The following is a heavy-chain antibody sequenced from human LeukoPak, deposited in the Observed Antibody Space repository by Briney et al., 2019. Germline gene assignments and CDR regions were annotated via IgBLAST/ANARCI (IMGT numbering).Heavy chain of an antibody. CDR2: IIPIFGTA. D-gene: IGHD3-10*01. CDR3: ASLGYYGSGSYRPNYYYYMDV. J-gene: IGHJ6*03. CDR1: GGTFSSYA. Sequence: ASVKVSCKASGGTFSSYAISWVRQAPGQGLEWMGGIIPIFGTANYAQKFQGRVTITADESTSTAYMELSSLRSEDTAVYYCASLGYYGSGSYRPNYYYYMDVWGKGTTVTISS. V-gene: IGHV1-69*13.